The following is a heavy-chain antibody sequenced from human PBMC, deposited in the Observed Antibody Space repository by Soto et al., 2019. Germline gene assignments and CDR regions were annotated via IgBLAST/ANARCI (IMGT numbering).Heavy chain of an antibody. J-gene: IGHJ4*02. V-gene: IGHV1-3*01. CDR3: ARVGYYYDSSGYYLSFDY. CDR2: INAGNGNT. Sequence: GASVKVSCKASGYTFTDYAMHWVRQAPGQRLEWMGWINAGNGNTKYSQKFQGRVTMTRNTSISTAYMELSSLRSEDTAVYYCARVGYYYDSSGYYLSFDYWGQGTLVTVSS. CDR1: GYTFTDYA. D-gene: IGHD3-22*01.